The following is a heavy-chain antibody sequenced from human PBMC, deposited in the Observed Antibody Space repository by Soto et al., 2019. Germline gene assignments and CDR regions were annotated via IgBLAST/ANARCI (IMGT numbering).Heavy chain of an antibody. CDR2: IGGNGGST. D-gene: IGHD3-10*01. Sequence: EVQLLESGGGLVQPGGSLRLSCAASGFTFSTYAMSWVRQAPGKGLEWVSGIGGNGGSTFYADSVKGRFTISRDNSKNTLYLHMNSLRAEDTAVYYCAKSALCFAEFPFNWFDPWGQGTLVTVSS. CDR1: GFTFSTYA. CDR3: AKSALCFAEFPFNWFDP. V-gene: IGHV3-23*01. J-gene: IGHJ5*02.